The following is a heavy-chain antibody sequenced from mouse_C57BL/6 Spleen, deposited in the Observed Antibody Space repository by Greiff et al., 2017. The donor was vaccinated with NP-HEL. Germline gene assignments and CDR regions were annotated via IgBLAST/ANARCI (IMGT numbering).Heavy chain of an antibody. J-gene: IGHJ1*03. CDR3: ARSDYGSSYSRYFDV. V-gene: IGHV1-39*01. CDR2: INPNYGTT. CDR1: GYSFTDYN. Sequence: EVQVVESGPELVKPGASVKISCKASGYSFTDYNMNWVKQSNGKSLEWIGVINPNYGTTSYNQKFKGKATLTVDKSSSTAYMQLNSLTSEDSAVYYCARSDYGSSYSRYFDVWGTGTTVTVSS. D-gene: IGHD1-1*01.